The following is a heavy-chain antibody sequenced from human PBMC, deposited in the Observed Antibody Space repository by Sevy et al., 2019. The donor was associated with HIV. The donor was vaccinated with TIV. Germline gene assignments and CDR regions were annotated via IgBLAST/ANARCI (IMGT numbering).Heavy chain of an antibody. J-gene: IGHJ3*02. D-gene: IGHD3-10*01. CDR2: ISGSGGNT. CDR3: AKDQAGRLRPLNAFDI. CDR1: GFTFSSYA. V-gene: IGHV3-23*01. Sequence: GGSLRLSCAASGFTFSSYAMNWVRQAPGKGLEWVSSISGSGGNTYYADSVKGRFTVSRDNSKNTLYLQMNSLRAEDTALYYCAKDQAGRLRPLNAFDIWGQGTMVTVSS.